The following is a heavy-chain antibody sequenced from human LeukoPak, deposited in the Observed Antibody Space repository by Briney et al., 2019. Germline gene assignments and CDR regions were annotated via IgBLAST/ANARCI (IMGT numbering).Heavy chain of an antibody. CDR2: ISYSGST. CDR3: ARDEAARYKYDSTGYSYASDL. J-gene: IGHJ3*01. V-gene: IGHV4-59*01. CDR1: AYSIRGYY. D-gene: IGHD3-22*01. Sequence: SETLSLTCSVSAYSIRGYYWSWIRQPPGKGREWIGYISYSGSTNYNPSLKSRVTMSVDTSKNQFSLNLSSVTAADTAVYYCARDEAARYKYDSTGYSYASDLWGQGTMVTVSS.